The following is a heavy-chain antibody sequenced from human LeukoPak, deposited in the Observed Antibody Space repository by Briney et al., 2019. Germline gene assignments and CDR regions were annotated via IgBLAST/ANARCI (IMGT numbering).Heavy chain of an antibody. Sequence: GGSLRLSCAASGFTFSGYSMNWVRQAPGKGLEWVSFISSSSSSIYYADSVKGRFTISRDNAKNSLYLQVNSLRAEDTAVYYCARDEVTCSSTNCYFVYWGQGTLVTVSS. CDR3: ARDEVTCSSTNCYFVY. CDR1: GFTFSGYS. V-gene: IGHV3-21*01. J-gene: IGHJ4*02. D-gene: IGHD2-2*01. CDR2: ISSSSSSI.